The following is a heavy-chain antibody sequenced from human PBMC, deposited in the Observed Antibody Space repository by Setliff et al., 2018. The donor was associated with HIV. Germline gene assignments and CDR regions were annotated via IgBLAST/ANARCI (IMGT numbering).Heavy chain of an antibody. CDR3: ARPRLYSNALEY. CDR1: GFTFNTYA. Sequence: GSLRLSCAASGFTFNTYAMSWVRQAPGKGLEWVSVISGSGGSTFYADSVKGRFTISRDNSKNTVYLQMNSLRPEDTAVYYCARPRLYSNALEYWGQGTLVTVSS. J-gene: IGHJ4*02. D-gene: IGHD6-13*01. V-gene: IGHV3-23*01. CDR2: ISGSGGST.